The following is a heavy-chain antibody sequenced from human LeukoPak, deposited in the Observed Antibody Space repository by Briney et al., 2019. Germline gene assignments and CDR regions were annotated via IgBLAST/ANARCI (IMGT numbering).Heavy chain of an antibody. CDR3: ASLYYDYVWGSYRYEDAFDI. D-gene: IGHD3-16*02. CDR2: INPSGGST. Sequence: ASVKVSCKASGYTFTSYYMHWVRQAPGQGPEWMGIINPSGGSTSYAQKFQGRVTMTRDTSTSTVYMELSSLRSEDTAVYYCASLYYDYVWGSYRYEDAFDIWGQGTMVTVSS. J-gene: IGHJ3*02. CDR1: GYTFTSYY. V-gene: IGHV1-46*01.